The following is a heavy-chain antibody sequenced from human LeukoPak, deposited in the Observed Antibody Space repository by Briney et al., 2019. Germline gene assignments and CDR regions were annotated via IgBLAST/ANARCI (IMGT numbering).Heavy chain of an antibody. CDR1: GYSFTSYW. Sequence: GESLKISCKGSGYSFTSYWIGWVRQMPGKGLEWMGIIYPGDSDTRYSPSFQGQVTISADKSISTAYLQWSSLKASDIAMYYCARLTAMVTGADSWFDPWGQGTLVTVSS. V-gene: IGHV5-51*01. CDR2: IYPGDSDT. CDR3: ARLTAMVTGADSWFDP. D-gene: IGHD5-18*01. J-gene: IGHJ5*02.